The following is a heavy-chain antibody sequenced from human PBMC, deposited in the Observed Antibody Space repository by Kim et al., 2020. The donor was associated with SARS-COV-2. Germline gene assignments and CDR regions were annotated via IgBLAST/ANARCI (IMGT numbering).Heavy chain of an antibody. CDR3: ARGGGAESHFDY. Sequence: FQGRVTITRDTTASTAYMELSSLRSEETAVYYCARGGGAESHFDYWGQGTLVTVSS. J-gene: IGHJ4*02. V-gene: IGHV1-3*01. D-gene: IGHD3-16*01.